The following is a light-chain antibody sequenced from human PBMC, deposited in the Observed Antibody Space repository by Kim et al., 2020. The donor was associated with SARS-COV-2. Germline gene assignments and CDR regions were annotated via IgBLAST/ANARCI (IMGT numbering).Light chain of an antibody. CDR1: QSVSTR. V-gene: IGKV3D-15*01. J-gene: IGKJ4*01. CDR2: GAS. CDR3: QQYYEWAPLT. Sequence: EIVMTQSPATLSVSPGDRATLSCRASQSVSTRLAWYQQKFGQSPRLLIYGASTRAAAIPARFSGSGFGTEFTLAISSLQSEDFAVYYCQQYYEWAPLTFGGGTKLEI.